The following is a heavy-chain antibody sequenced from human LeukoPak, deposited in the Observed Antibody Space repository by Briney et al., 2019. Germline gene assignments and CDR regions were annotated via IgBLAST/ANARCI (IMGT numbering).Heavy chain of an antibody. D-gene: IGHD5/OR15-5a*01. CDR2: IRSKANSYAT. Sequence: GGSLRLSCAASGFTFSGSAMHWVRQASGKGLEWVGRIRSKANSYATAYAASVKGRFTISRDDSKNTAYLQMNSLKTEDTAVYYCTTRLRETQKNDYWGQGTLVTVSS. J-gene: IGHJ4*02. V-gene: IGHV3-73*01. CDR3: TTRLRETQKNDY. CDR1: GFTFSGSA.